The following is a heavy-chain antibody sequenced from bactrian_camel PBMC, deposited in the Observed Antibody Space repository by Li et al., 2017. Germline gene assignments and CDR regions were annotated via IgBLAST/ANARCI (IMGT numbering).Heavy chain of an antibody. CDR3: ATATDCRWTGSPTWTPMANY. Sequence: HVQLVESGGGSVQAGESLKLSCVSSGYIFSSCGWAWYRQAPGKEREGVAAIDSDGTTAYADSVKGRFTISKDNTQNILYLEMSSLKPEDTAMYYCATATDCRWTGSPTWTPMANYWGQGTQVTVS. CDR2: IDSDGTT. V-gene: IGHV3S55*01. CDR1: GYIFSSCG. D-gene: IGHD1*01. J-gene: IGHJ4*01.